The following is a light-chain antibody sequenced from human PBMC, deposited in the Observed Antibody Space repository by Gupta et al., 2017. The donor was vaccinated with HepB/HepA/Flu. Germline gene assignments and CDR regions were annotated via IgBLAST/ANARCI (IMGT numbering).Light chain of an antibody. V-gene: IGLV1-51*02. CDR3: GTWDYSLSVGVV. Sequence: ATGRYGTISCSGSSSNIGNNYVSWYQQLPGTAPKLLIYENNKRPSGIPDRFSGSKSGTSATLGVTGLQTGDEADYYCGTWDYSLSVGVVFGGGTKLTVL. J-gene: IGLJ3*02. CDR2: ENN. CDR1: SSNIGNNY.